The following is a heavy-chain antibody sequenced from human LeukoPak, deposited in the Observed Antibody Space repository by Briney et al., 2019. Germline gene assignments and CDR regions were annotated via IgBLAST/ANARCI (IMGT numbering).Heavy chain of an antibody. CDR2: IYTSGST. CDR1: GGSISSGSYY. CDR3: ARIARGTTVLEDYYYYMDV. J-gene: IGHJ6*03. Sequence: SETLSLTCTVSGGSISSGSYYWSWIRQPAGKGLEWIGRIYTSGSTNYNPSLKSRVTISVDTSKNQFSLKLSSVTAADTAVYYCARIARGTTVLEDYYYYMDVWGKGTTVTVSS. D-gene: IGHD4-17*01. V-gene: IGHV4-61*02.